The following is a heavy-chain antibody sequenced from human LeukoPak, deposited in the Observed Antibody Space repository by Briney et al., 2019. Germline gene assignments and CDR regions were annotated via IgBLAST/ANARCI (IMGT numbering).Heavy chain of an antibody. V-gene: IGHV3-49*04. CDR3: TRWENSGGESVFDY. Sequence: PGGSLRLSCEASGFTFHNHGMSWVRQAPGKGLEWVGFIRSKAYGGTTEYAASVKGRFTISRDDSKSIAYLQMNSPKTEDTAVYYCTRWENSGGESVFDYWGQGTLVTVSS. CDR2: IRSKAYGGTT. CDR1: GFTFHNHG. J-gene: IGHJ4*02. D-gene: IGHD1-26*01.